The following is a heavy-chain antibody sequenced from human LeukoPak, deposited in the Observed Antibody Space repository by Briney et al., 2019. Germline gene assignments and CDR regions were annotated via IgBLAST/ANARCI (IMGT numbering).Heavy chain of an antibody. J-gene: IGHJ3*01. CDR3: ANADRYCSGGSCHVPDAFDF. CDR1: DDSISSGAYY. Sequence: SQTLSLTCTVSDDSISSGAYYWTWIRQPPGKGLEWIGYISHSGSTYYNPSLKSRVIISVDMSKNQFSLKLTSVTAADTAKYYCANADRYCSGGSCHVPDAFDFWGQGTVVTVSS. CDR2: ISHSGST. V-gene: IGHV4-30-2*01. D-gene: IGHD2-15*01.